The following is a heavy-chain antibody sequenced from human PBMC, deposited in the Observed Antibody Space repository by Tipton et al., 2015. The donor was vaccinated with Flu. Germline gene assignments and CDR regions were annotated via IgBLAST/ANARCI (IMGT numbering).Heavy chain of an antibody. CDR3: AKALAAAGRSSTSFDY. D-gene: IGHD6-13*01. Sequence: SLRLSCAASGFTFSSYWMNWVRQAPGKGLEWVANIKQDGSEKYYVDSVKGRFTISRDNAKNSLYLQMDSLRAEDTAIYYCAKALAAAGRSSTSFDYWGQGTLVTVSS. CDR2: IKQDGSEK. V-gene: IGHV3-7*03. CDR1: GFTFSSYW. J-gene: IGHJ4*02.